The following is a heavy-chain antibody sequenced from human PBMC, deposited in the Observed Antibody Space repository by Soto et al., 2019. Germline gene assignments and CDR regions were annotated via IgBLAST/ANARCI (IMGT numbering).Heavy chain of an antibody. J-gene: IGHJ4*02. CDR3: AKDLELVAVAGMIDY. CDR2: ISYDGSNK. CDR1: GFTFSSYG. D-gene: IGHD6-19*01. V-gene: IGHV3-30*18. Sequence: PGGSLRLSCAASGFTFSSYGMHWVRQAPGKGLEWVAVISYDGSNKYYADSVKGRFTISRDNSKNTLYLQMNSLRAEDTAVYYCAKDLELVAVAGMIDYWGQGTLVTVSS.